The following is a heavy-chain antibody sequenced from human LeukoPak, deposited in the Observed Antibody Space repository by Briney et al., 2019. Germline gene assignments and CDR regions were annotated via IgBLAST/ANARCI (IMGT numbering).Heavy chain of an antibody. D-gene: IGHD3-22*01. Sequence: SVKVSCKASGGTFSSYAISWVRQAPGQGLEWMGRIIPIFGTANYAQKFQGRVTITTDEPTSTAYMELSSLRSEDTAVYYCARGGYYDSSGYSSFDYWGQGTLVTVSS. J-gene: IGHJ4*02. V-gene: IGHV1-69*05. CDR1: GGTFSSYA. CDR2: IIPIFGTA. CDR3: ARGGYYDSSGYSSFDY.